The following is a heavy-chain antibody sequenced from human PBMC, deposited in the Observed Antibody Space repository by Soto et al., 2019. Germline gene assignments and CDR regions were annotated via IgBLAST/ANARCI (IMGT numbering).Heavy chain of an antibody. CDR3: IRVKASHWYFDL. D-gene: IGHD2-21*01. CDR1: GFSLNTYW. Sequence: EVQLVESGGGLVQPGGSLRLFCAAYGFSLNTYWMHWVRQAPGKGLQWVSRLNSDGDSANYADSVKGRFTFYRDNAKNTLYLQMNSLRAEDTAVYYCIRVKASHWYFDLWGRGTLVTVSS. J-gene: IGHJ2*01. V-gene: IGHV3-74*01. CDR2: LNSDGDSA.